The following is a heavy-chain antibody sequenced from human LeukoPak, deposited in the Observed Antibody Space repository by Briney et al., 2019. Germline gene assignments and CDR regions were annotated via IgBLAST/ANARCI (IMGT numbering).Heavy chain of an antibody. CDR3: AKNTESFGDSSTGY. J-gene: IGHJ4*02. V-gene: IGHV3-23*01. CDR1: GITFNNFG. CDR2: ISNGGDHK. D-gene: IGHD4-17*01. Sequence: GGSLRLSCAASGITFNNFGMRWVRQAPGKGLEWVSSISNGGDHKFYADSVRGRFTISRDNSKNTLYLQMDSLRADDTAVYYCAKNTESFGDSSTGYWGQGTLVTVSS.